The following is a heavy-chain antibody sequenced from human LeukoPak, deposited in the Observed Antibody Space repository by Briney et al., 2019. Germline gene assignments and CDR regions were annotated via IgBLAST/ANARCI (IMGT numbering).Heavy chain of an antibody. CDR3: AKAGGIDLKRYSYGYAFDY. D-gene: IGHD5-18*01. J-gene: IGHJ4*02. Sequence: GGSLRLSCAASGFTFSSYSMDWVRQAPGKGLEWVSSISGSTRNIYYADSVKGRFTISRDNAKRSLYLQMNSLRADDTAVYYCAKAGGIDLKRYSYGYAFDYWGQGTLVTVSS. CDR1: GFTFSSYS. V-gene: IGHV3-21*01. CDR2: ISGSTRNI.